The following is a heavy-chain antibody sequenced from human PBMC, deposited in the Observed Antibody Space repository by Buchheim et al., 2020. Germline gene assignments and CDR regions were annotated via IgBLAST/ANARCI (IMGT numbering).Heavy chain of an antibody. CDR2: ISEDGKNK. D-gene: IGHD3-3*01. CDR3: VKSRSGYYPRNYYFYMHV. Sequence: QVQLVESGGGVVQPGGSLRLSCGASGFTFRNYGMHWVRQAPGKGLEWVAVISEDGKNKYYTDSVKGRFTISRDNSKSTVALQINSVRREDTAVYYCVKSRSGYYPRNYYFYMHVWGTGTT. V-gene: IGHV3-30*18. J-gene: IGHJ6*03. CDR1: GFTFRNYG.